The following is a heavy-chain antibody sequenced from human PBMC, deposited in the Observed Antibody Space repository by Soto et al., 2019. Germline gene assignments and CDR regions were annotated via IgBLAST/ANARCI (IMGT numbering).Heavy chain of an antibody. CDR3: AKDRLAGTRRFDY. J-gene: IGHJ4*02. CDR1: GFTFTSYA. Sequence: GGSLRLSCAASGFTFTSYAMSWVRQAPGKGLEWVSAIGGSGGSTYYADSVKGRFTISRDNSKNTLYLQMHGLRAEDTALYYCAKDRLAGTRRFDYWRQGTRVSVSS. D-gene: IGHD6-19*01. CDR2: IGGSGGST. V-gene: IGHV3-23*01.